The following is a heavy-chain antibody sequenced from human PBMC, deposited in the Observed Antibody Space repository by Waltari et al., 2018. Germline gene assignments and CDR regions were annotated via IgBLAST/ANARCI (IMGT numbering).Heavy chain of an antibody. J-gene: IGHJ5*02. CDR3: ARTAPPYSNAAYGGWSDP. CDR2: IYHSGIT. D-gene: IGHD4-4*01. CDR1: PGSIRSFY. V-gene: IGHV4-59*08. Sequence: PSETLSLTCTVSPGSIRSFYWSWIRLPPGKGLEWIGYIYHSGITSYNPSLKSRVTIGVDTSKNQFSLKMRSVTAADTAVYYCARTAPPYSNAAYGGWSDPWGQGTLVTVSS.